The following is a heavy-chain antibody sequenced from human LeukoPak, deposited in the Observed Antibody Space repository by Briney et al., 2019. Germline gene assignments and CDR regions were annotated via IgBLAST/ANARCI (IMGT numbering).Heavy chain of an antibody. CDR2: IIPIFGTA. CDR1: GGTFSSYA. CDR3: ARDSRVLRYFDWLSPPDY. Sequence: ASVKVSCKASGGTFSSYAISWVRQAPGQGLEWMGGIIPIFGTANYAQKFQGRVTITADESTSTAYMELSSLRSEDTAVYYCARDSRVLRYFDWLSPPDYWGQGTLVTVSS. V-gene: IGHV1-69*13. J-gene: IGHJ4*02. D-gene: IGHD3-9*01.